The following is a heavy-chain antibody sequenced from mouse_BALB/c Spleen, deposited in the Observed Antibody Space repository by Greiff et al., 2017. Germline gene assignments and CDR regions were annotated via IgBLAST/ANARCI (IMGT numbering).Heavy chain of an antibody. Sequence: SGAELARPGASVKLSCKASGYTFTSYWMQWVKQRPGQGLEWIGAIYPGDGDTRYTQKFKGKATLTADKSSSTAYMQLSSLASEDSAVYYCARGDGSSPFAYWGQGTLVTVSA. J-gene: IGHJ3*01. CDR2: IYPGDGDT. D-gene: IGHD1-1*01. CDR3: ARGDGSSPFAY. V-gene: IGHV1-87*01. CDR1: GYTFTSYW.